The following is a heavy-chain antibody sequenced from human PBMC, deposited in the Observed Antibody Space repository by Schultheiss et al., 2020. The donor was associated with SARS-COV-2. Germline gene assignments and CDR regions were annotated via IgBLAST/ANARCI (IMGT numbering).Heavy chain of an antibody. CDR1: GFTFSSYA. J-gene: IGHJ4*02. CDR3: AKKSIFGVVIPFFDY. CDR2: ISGSGGST. Sequence: GGSLRLSCAASGFTFSSYAMHWVRQAPGKGLEWVSAISGSGGSTYYADSVKGRFTISRDNAKNSLYLQMNSLRAEDTAVYYCAKKSIFGVVIPFFDYWGQGTLVTVSS. D-gene: IGHD3-3*02. V-gene: IGHV3-23*01.